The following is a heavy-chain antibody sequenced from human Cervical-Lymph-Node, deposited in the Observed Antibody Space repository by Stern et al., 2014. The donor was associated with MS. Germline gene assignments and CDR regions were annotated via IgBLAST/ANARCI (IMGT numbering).Heavy chain of an antibody. Sequence: QITLKESGPTLVKPTQTVTLTCTLSGFSVTTAGVGVGWIRQPPGKALEWLALIYWDADKLSSPSLKNRLTITKDTSKNQVVLTMTNVDPVDTATYYCAHSRVKYCRGGTCYSSLFDYWGQGTLVTVSS. CDR2: IYWDADK. CDR1: GFSVTTAGVG. J-gene: IGHJ4*02. CDR3: AHSRVKYCRGGTCYSSLFDY. D-gene: IGHD2-15*01. V-gene: IGHV2-5*02.